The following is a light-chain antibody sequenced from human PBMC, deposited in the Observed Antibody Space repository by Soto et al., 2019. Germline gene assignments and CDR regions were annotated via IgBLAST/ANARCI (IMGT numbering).Light chain of an antibody. CDR1: SSDVGGYNY. J-gene: IGLJ2*01. V-gene: IGLV2-14*01. Sequence: QSALTQPASVSGSPGQSITISCTGTSSDVGGYNYVSWYQQHPGKAPKLMIYDVSNRPSGVSNRFSGSKSGNTASLTISGLQAEEEDDYSCSSYRSSSTLVVFGGGTKVTVL. CDR3: SSYRSSSTLVV. CDR2: DVS.